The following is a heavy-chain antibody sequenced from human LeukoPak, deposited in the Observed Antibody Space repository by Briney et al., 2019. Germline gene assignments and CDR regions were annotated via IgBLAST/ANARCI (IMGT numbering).Heavy chain of an antibody. D-gene: IGHD1-1*01. CDR3: ARANWNIPWGAFDI. CDR2: INPNSGGT. V-gene: IGHV1-2*02. CDR1: GYTFPGYY. Sequence: ASVKVSCKASGYTFPGYYMHWVRQAPGQGLEWMGWINPNSGGTNYAQKFQGRVTMTRDTSISTAYMELSRLRFDDTAVYYCARANWNIPWGAFDIWGQGTMVTVSS. J-gene: IGHJ3*02.